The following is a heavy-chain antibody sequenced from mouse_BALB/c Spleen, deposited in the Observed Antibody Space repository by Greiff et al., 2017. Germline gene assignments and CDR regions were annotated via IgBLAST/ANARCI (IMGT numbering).Heavy chain of an antibody. CDR2: ISSGGGST. D-gene: IGHD1-1*01. CDR1: GFAFSSYD. CDR3: ARHRDYYGSSYLFAY. J-gene: IGHJ3*01. V-gene: IGHV5-12-1*01. Sequence: EVNVVESGGGLVKPGGSLKLSCAASGFAFSSYDMSWVRQTPEKRLEWVAYISSGGGSTYYPDTVKGRFTISRDNAKNTLYLQMSSLKSEDTAMYYCARHRDYYGSSYLFAYWGQGTLVTVSA.